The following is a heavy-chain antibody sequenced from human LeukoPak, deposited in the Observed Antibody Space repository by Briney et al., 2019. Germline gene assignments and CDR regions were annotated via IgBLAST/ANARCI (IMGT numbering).Heavy chain of an antibody. CDR1: GYAFNTYN. D-gene: IGHD3-22*01. V-gene: IGHV1-18*01. CDR2: ISAYNGNT. Sequence: ASVKVSCKASGYAFNTYNINWVRQAPGQGLEWMGWISAYNGNTNYAQKLQGRVTMTTDTSTSTAYMELRSLRSDDTAVYYCARDASYYDSSGYRDYWGQGTLVTVSS. CDR3: ARDASYYDSSGYRDY. J-gene: IGHJ4*02.